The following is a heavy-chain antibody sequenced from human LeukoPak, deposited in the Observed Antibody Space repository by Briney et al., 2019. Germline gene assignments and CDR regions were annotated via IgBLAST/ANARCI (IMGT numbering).Heavy chain of an antibody. J-gene: IGHJ6*03. D-gene: IGHD3-10*01. V-gene: IGHV3-64*01. CDR2: ISSNGGST. Sequence: PGGSLRLSCAASGFTFSSYAMHWVRQAPGKGLEYVSAISSNGGSTYYANSVKGRFTISRDNAKNSLYLQMNSLRAEDTAVYYCARDHRSMVRGVIGRSSDYYYYYYMDVWGKGTTVTVSS. CDR1: GFTFSSYA. CDR3: ARDHRSMVRGVIGRSSDYYYYYYMDV.